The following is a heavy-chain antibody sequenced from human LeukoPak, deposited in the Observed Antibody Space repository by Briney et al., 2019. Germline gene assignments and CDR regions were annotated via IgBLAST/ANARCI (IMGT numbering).Heavy chain of an antibody. Sequence: GGSLRLSCAASGFTFSSYGMHWVRQAPGKGLEWVANIKQDGSEKYYVDSVKGRFTISRDNAKNSLYLQMNSLRAEDTAVYYCCYDFWSGYLPVGFDPWGQGTLVTVSS. J-gene: IGHJ5*02. CDR1: GFTFSSYG. D-gene: IGHD3-3*01. CDR2: IKQDGSEK. V-gene: IGHV3-7*01. CDR3: CYDFWSGYLPVGFDP.